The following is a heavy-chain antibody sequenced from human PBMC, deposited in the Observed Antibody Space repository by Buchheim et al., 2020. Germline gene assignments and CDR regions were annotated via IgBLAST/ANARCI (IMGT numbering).Heavy chain of an antibody. CDR3: AREGEWELLLDY. V-gene: IGHV3-21*01. CDR1: GFTFSSYS. CDR2: ISSSSSYI. Sequence: EVQLVESGGGLVKPGGSLRLSCAASGFTFSSYSMNWVRQAPGKGLEWVSSISSSSSYIYYAASVKGRFTISRDNAKNSLYLQMNSLRAEDTAVYYCAREGEWELLLDYWGQGTL. J-gene: IGHJ4*02. D-gene: IGHD1-26*01.